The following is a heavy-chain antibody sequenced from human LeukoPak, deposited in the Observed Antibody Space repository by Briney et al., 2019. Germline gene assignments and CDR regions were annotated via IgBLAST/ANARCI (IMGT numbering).Heavy chain of an antibody. V-gene: IGHV1-46*01. J-gene: IGHJ5*01. D-gene: IGHD2-21*02. Sequence: ASVKVSFKASGYTFTSYYMHWVRQAPGQGLEWMGIINPSGGSTSYAQKFQGRVTITRDTSTSTVYMELSSLRSEDTAVYYCARDGIAYCGGDCYSRWFDPWGQGTLVTVSS. CDR1: GYTFTSYY. CDR2: INPSGGST. CDR3: ARDGIAYCGGDCYSRWFDP.